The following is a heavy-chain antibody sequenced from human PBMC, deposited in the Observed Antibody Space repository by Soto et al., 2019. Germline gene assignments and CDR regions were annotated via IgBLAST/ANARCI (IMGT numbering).Heavy chain of an antibody. V-gene: IGHV4-30-2*01. CDR2: IYHRGST. CDR3: ARVPDV. J-gene: IGHJ6*02. CDR1: GGSISSGGYS. Sequence: SETLSLTCAVSGGSISSGGYSWSWIRQPPGKGLEWIGYIYHRGSTYYNPSLKSRVTLSVDTSKNQFSLKLSSVTAADTAVYYCARVPDVWGQGTTVTVSS.